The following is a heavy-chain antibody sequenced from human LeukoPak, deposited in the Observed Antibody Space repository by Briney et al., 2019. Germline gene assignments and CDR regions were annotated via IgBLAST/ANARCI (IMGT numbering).Heavy chain of an antibody. J-gene: IGHJ6*04. CDR2: FSGSRT. V-gene: IGHV3-23*01. Sequence: GGSLRLSCAASGFTFNIYAMHWFRQAPGRGLEWVSGFSGSRTYYADSVKGRFTISRDNSRNMLYLEMNSLRAEDTAVYYCAELGITMIGGVWGKGTTVTISS. CDR1: GFTFNIYA. CDR3: AELGITMIGGV. D-gene: IGHD3-10*02.